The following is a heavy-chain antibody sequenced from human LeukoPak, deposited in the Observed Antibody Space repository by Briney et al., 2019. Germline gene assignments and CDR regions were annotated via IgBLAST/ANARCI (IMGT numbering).Heavy chain of an antibody. Sequence: GGSLTLSCPPSGFTLSSNYMSWVRQAPGKGLDWVSVFYSGGSTYYADSVEGRFTITRDNSQHTLFLQMNSLRAEATAVYYCARGGSRYFHNWGQGTLVTVST. J-gene: IGHJ4*02. D-gene: IGHD3-10*01. CDR3: ARGGSRYFHN. CDR1: GFTLSSNY. CDR2: FYSGGST. V-gene: IGHV3-66*01.